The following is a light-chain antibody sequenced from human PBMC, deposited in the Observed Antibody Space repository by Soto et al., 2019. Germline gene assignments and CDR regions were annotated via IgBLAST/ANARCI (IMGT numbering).Light chain of an antibody. Sequence: QSVLTQPPSVSRAPGQRVPISCTGSSSNIGAGHDVHWYQQFPGTAPKLLIRGNSNRPSGVSDRFSASNTGTSASLDITGLQAEDEADYYCQSYDSSLGGSVFGGRTQLTVL. V-gene: IGLV1-40*01. J-gene: IGLJ7*01. CDR2: GNS. CDR1: SSNIGAGHD. CDR3: QSYDSSLGGSV.